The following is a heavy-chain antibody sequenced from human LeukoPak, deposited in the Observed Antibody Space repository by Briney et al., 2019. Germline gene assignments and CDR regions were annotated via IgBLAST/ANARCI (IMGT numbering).Heavy chain of an antibody. CDR2: ISSSSSNI. CDR1: GFTFSTYT. Sequence: GGSLRLSCADSGFTFSTYTMNWVRQAPRKGLEWVASISSSSSNIYYADSVRRRFTISRNNAKNSLYLQMTSLRAEDTAVYNCARSKLIAVADTSPESYFYGMDVGGQGTTVTVSS. J-gene: IGHJ6*02. D-gene: IGHD6-19*01. CDR3: ARSKLIAVADTSPESYFYGMDV. V-gene: IGHV3-21*01.